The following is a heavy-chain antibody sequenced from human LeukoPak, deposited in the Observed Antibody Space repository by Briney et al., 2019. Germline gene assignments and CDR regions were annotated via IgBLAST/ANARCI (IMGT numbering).Heavy chain of an antibody. J-gene: IGHJ3*02. CDR2: IYPADSDT. D-gene: IGHD3-22*01. CDR3: ARVAYYYEGGGGGGAFDI. Sequence: GESLNISCQGSAYSFPSYWIGWVRQMPGKGLGWGGIIYPADSDTRDSPSFHGQVTISAHKSISTAYLQWSVLKASNSVRYYCARVAYYYEGGGGGGAFDIWGQGTMVTVSS. CDR1: AYSFPSYW. V-gene: IGHV5-51*01.